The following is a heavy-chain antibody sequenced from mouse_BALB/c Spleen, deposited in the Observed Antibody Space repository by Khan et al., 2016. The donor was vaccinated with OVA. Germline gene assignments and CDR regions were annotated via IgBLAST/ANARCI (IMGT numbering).Heavy chain of an antibody. CDR2: INSDGDYT. J-gene: IGHJ3*01. Sequence: EVKLVESGGDLVKPGGSLRLSCAASGFTFSTYGMSWVRQPPDKRLEWVATINSDGDYTYYPDTVKGRFTISRNNAEITLYLQMSSLQSEDTAIYYCASHLTGSFAYWGQGTLVTVSA. CDR1: GFTFSTYG. CDR3: ASHLTGSFAY. D-gene: IGHD4-1*01. V-gene: IGHV5-6*01.